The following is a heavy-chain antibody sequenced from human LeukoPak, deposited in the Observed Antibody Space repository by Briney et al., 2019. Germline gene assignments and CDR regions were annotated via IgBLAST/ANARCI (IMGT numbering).Heavy chain of an antibody. CDR1: GYTFTGYY. V-gene: IGHV1-2*02. J-gene: IGHJ4*02. CDR3: AKDGDIVVVPAATFDY. Sequence: GASVKVSCKASGYTFTGYYMHWVRQAPGQGLEWMGWINPNSGGTNYAQKFQGRVTMTRDTSISTAYMELSRLRSDDTAVYYCAKDGDIVVVPAATFDYWGQGTLVTVSS. D-gene: IGHD2-2*01. CDR2: INPNSGGT.